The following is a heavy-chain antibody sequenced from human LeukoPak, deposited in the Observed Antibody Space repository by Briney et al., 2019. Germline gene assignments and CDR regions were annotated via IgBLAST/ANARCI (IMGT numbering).Heavy chain of an antibody. CDR2: IYDNGYT. Sequence: GGSLRLSCAVSGLTVNRNYMSWVRQAPGQGLEWVSVIYDNGYTYYADSVKGRFTISRDDAKSTLYLQMNSLRVEDTAVYYCTRVSYDFDSNGSVDIWGQGTMVTVSS. J-gene: IGHJ3*02. CDR1: GLTVNRNY. V-gene: IGHV3-53*01. CDR3: TRVSYDFDSNGSVDI. D-gene: IGHD3-22*01.